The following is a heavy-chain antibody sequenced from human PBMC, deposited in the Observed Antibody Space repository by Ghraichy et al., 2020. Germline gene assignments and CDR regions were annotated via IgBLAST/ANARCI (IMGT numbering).Heavy chain of an antibody. Sequence: GGSLRLSCAASGFTVSSNYMSWVRQAPGKGLEWVSVIYSGGSTYYADSVKGRFTISRDNSKNTLYLQMNSLRAEDTAVYYCARGLRGEAFDIWGQGTMVTVSS. CDR2: IYSGGST. J-gene: IGHJ3*02. D-gene: IGHD3-10*01. CDR3: ARGLRGEAFDI. CDR1: GFTVSSNY. V-gene: IGHV3-53*01.